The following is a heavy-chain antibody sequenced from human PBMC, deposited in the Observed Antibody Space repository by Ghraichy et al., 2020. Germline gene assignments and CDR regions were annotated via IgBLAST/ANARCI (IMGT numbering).Heavy chain of an antibody. Sequence: SETLSLTCTVSGGSISSGGYYWSWIRQHPGKGLEWIGYIYYSGNAYYNPSLRSRFTMSVDTSKNQFSLKLSSVTAADTAVFYCARGDDSSGFYGFDYWGQGTLVTVSS. CDR3: ARGDDSSGFYGFDY. CDR2: IYYSGNA. J-gene: IGHJ4*02. D-gene: IGHD3-22*01. V-gene: IGHV4-31*03. CDR1: GGSISSGGYY.